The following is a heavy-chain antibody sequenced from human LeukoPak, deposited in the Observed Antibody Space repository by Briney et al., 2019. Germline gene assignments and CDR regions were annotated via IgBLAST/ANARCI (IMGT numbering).Heavy chain of an antibody. D-gene: IGHD5-12*01. CDR2: IYPGDSDT. CDR1: GYSFSTKW. CDR3: ARVLYSGYEFDC. J-gene: IGHJ4*02. Sequence: GESLKSSCRASGYSFSTKWIGWVRQMPGKGLEWMGVIYPGDSDTRYSPSFQGQVTISAAKSITTAYLEWSSLRASDTAMYYCARVLYSGYEFDCWGQGTLVTVSS. V-gene: IGHV5-51*01.